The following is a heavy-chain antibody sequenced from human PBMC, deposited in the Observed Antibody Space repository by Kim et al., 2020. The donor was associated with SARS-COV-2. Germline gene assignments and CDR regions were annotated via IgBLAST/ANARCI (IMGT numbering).Heavy chain of an antibody. J-gene: IGHJ3*01. Sequence: GGSLRLSCAASGFTFSSYSMNWVRQAPGKGLEWVSSISSSSSYIYYADSAKGRFTISRDNAKNSLYLQMNSLRAQDTAVNYCARDRRSLWFGDHQAPDA. V-gene: IGHV3-21*01. CDR3: ARDRRSLWFGDHQAPDA. CDR2: ISSSSSYI. D-gene: IGHD3-10*01. CDR1: GFTFSSYS.